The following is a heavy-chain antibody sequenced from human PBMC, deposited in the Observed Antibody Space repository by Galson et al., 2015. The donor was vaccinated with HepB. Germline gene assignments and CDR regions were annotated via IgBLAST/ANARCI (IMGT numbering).Heavy chain of an antibody. CDR3: AKGSTSGWYNFDC. CDR2: ITGRGGST. J-gene: IGHJ4*02. D-gene: IGHD6-19*01. Sequence: SLRLSCAPSEFTFSTFAMSWVRQAPGKGLEWVSTITGRGGSTNYADSVKGRFTISTDTSKNTLSLQMNSLRAEDTAVYYCAKGSTSGWYNFDCWGQGTLVTVSS. V-gene: IGHV3-23*01. CDR1: EFTFSTFA.